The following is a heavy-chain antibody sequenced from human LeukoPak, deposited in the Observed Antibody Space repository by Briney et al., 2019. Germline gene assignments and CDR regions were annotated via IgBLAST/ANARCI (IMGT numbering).Heavy chain of an antibody. Sequence: GESLKISCKGSGYSFTSYWIGWVRQMPGKGLEWMGIIYPGDSDTRYSPSFQGQVTISADKSISTAYLQWSSLKASDTAMYYCATRGRSRWNRYNTHYFDYWGQGTLVTVSS. CDR1: GYSFTSYW. CDR2: IYPGDSDT. J-gene: IGHJ4*02. V-gene: IGHV5-51*01. CDR3: ATRGRSRWNRYNTHYFDY. D-gene: IGHD6-13*01.